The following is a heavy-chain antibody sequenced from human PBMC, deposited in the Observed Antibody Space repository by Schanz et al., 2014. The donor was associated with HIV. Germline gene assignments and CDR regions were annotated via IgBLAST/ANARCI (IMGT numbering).Heavy chain of an antibody. V-gene: IGHV3-7*01. CDR1: GFTFSNYW. D-gene: IGHD3-9*01. CDR3: AREAILTGYYNLDY. J-gene: IGHJ4*02. Sequence: EVQLVESGGGLVQPGGSLRLYCAASGFTFSNYWMSWVRQAPGKGLEWVANINQDGSEFYYVDSVKGRFTISRDNAKKSLYLQMNSLRAEDTALYFCAREAILTGYYNLDYGGQGTLVTVSS. CDR2: INQDGSEF.